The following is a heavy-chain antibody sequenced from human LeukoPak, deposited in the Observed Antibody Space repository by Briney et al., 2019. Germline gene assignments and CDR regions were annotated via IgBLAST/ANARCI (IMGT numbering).Heavy chain of an antibody. CDR3: ARGVVEVYRLAAAGGYYFDY. CDR2: IYYSGST. J-gene: IGHJ4*02. D-gene: IGHD6-13*01. V-gene: IGHV4-59*01. Sequence: SETLSLTCTVSGGSISSYYWSWIRQPPVKGLEWIGYIYYSGSTNYNPSLKSRVTISVDTSKNQFSLKLSSVTAADTAVYYCARGVVEVYRLAAAGGYYFDYWGQGTLVTVSS. CDR1: GGSISSYY.